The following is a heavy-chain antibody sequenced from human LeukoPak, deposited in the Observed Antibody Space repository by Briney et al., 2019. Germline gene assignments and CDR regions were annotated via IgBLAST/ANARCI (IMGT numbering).Heavy chain of an antibody. CDR2: INPNSGGT. Sequence: VASVKVSCKASGYTFTGYYMHWVRQAPGQGLEWMGWINPNSGGTNYAQKFQGRVTMTRDTSISTAYMELSRLRSDDTAVYYCARDLSGHSYGYSYFDYWGQGTLVTVSS. CDR1: GYTFTGYY. CDR3: ARDLSGHSYGYSYFDY. D-gene: IGHD5-18*01. V-gene: IGHV1-2*02. J-gene: IGHJ4*02.